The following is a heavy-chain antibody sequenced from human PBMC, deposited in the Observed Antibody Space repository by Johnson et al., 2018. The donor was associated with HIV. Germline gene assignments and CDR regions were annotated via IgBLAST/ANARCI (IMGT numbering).Heavy chain of an antibody. Sequence: VQLVESGGGVVRPGGSLRLSCAASGFTFDDYGMSWVRQAPGKGLEWVSGINWSGGNTDYADSVKGRFTISRDNSRTTLYLQMNSLRPEDTALYYCARPLAAHVTSAFDVWGQGTMVTVSS. CDR1: GFTFDDYG. V-gene: IGHV3-20*04. D-gene: IGHD6-6*01. CDR2: INWSGGNT. J-gene: IGHJ3*01. CDR3: ARPLAAHVTSAFDV.